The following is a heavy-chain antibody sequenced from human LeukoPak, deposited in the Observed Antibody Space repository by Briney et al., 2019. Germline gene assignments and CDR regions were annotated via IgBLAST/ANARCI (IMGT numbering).Heavy chain of an antibody. CDR1: GFTFSSYD. Sequence: PGGSLRLSCAAFGFTFSSYDMHWDRQAPGKGLEWVAVIWYDGSNKYYADSVKGRFTISRDNSKNTLYLQVNSLRAEDTAVYYCARGDYGYYGMDVWGQGTTVTVSS. D-gene: IGHD3-16*01. J-gene: IGHJ6*02. CDR2: IWYDGSNK. CDR3: ARGDYGYYGMDV. V-gene: IGHV3-33*01.